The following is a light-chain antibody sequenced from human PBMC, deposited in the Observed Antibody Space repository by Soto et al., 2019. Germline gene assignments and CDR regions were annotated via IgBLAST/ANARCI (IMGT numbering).Light chain of an antibody. CDR3: SSHGGNRTYV. Sequence: QSVLTQPPSASGSPGQSVAISCTGTTSDIGGYNYVSWYQQHPGKAPKLMIYEVNKRPSGVPDRFSGSKSGNTASLTVSGLQAEDEADYYCSSHGGNRTYVFGTGTKLTVL. CDR2: EVN. J-gene: IGLJ1*01. V-gene: IGLV2-8*01. CDR1: TSDIGGYNY.